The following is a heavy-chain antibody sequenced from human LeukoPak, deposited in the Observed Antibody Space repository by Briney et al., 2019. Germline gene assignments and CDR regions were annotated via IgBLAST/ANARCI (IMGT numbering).Heavy chain of an antibody. CDR2: TYYTSKWNT. D-gene: IGHD6-25*01. V-gene: IGHV6-1*01. J-gene: IGHJ3*01. CDR1: GDSVSTSGG. CDR3: ARGRASAFDV. Sequence: RSQTLSLTCAISGDSVSTSGGNWVRQSPSRGLEWLGRTYYTSKWNTDYAVSVKSRIVVNPDTSKNQFSLQLNSVTSEDTAVYYCARGRASAFDVWGQGTMVTVSS.